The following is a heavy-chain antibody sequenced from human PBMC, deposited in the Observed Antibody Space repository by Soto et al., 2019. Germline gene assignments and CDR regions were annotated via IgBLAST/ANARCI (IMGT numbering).Heavy chain of an antibody. CDR1: GFSFSDAW. D-gene: IGHD3-16*01. J-gene: IGHJ4*02. CDR3: NTQGGGDDRYFDY. V-gene: IGHV3-15*01. CDR2: IKSKSDGETT. Sequence: EVQLVESGGGLVQPGGSLRLSCAASGFSFSDAWMIWVRQAPGKGLQWVGRIKSKSDGETTDYAAPVKGRFAISRDDSKKTEYRRMTMLKTEDTATYFCNTQGGGDDRYFDYWHQGTLVAVPS.